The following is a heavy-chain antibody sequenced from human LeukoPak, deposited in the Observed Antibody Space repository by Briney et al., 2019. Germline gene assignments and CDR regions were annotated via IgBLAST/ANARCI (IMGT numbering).Heavy chain of an antibody. J-gene: IGHJ5*02. CDR3: ARETIVVVINNWFDP. D-gene: IGHD3-22*01. Sequence: SRRSLRLSCAASGFTFSSYAMHWVRQAPGKGLEWVAVISYDGSNKYCADSVKGRFTISRDNSKNTLYLQMSSLRAEDTAVYYCARETIVVVINNWFDPWGQGTLVTVSS. CDR2: ISYDGSNK. V-gene: IGHV3-30-3*01. CDR1: GFTFSSYA.